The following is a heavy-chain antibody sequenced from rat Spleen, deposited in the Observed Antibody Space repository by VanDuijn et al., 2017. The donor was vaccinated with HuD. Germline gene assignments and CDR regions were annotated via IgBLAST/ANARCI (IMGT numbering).Heavy chain of an antibody. Sequence: EVQLVESGGGLVQPGRSMKLSCAASGFTFSSFPMAWVRQGPKKGLEWVAYISTAGSNTFYRDSVKGRFTISRDNAENTVYLQMNSLRSEDTATYYCALRYYWYTYDWFAYWGQGTLVTVSS. CDR2: ISTAGSNT. CDR1: GFTFSSFP. CDR3: ALRYYWYTYDWFAY. D-gene: IGHD1-9*01. V-gene: IGHV5-25*01. J-gene: IGHJ3*01.